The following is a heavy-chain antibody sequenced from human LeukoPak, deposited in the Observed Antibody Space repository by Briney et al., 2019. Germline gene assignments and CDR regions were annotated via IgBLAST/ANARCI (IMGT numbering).Heavy chain of an antibody. V-gene: IGHV3-23*01. Sequence: GGSLRLSCTSSGFTFSNYVMSWVRQAPGRRLEWVSGISDSGGDTDYADSVKGRFTISRDNSKNTLFLQMNILRVEDTAVYYCVGELAATRDFDYWGQGTLVTVSS. D-gene: IGHD1-26*01. J-gene: IGHJ4*02. CDR2: ISDSGGDT. CDR1: GFTFSNYV. CDR3: VGELAATRDFDY.